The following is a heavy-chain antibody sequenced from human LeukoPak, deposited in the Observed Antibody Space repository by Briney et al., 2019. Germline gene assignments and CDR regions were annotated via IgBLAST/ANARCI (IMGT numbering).Heavy chain of an antibody. V-gene: IGHV1-18*01. CDR3: ARGDVVVPAPYYGMDV. Sequence: GASVKVSCKASGYTFTSYGISWVRQAPGQGLEWMGWISAYNGNTNYAQKLQGRVTMTTDTSTSTAYMELRSLRSDDTAVYYCARGDVVVPAPYYGMDVWGQGTTVTVSS. D-gene: IGHD2-2*01. CDR1: GYTFTSYG. CDR2: ISAYNGNT. J-gene: IGHJ6*02.